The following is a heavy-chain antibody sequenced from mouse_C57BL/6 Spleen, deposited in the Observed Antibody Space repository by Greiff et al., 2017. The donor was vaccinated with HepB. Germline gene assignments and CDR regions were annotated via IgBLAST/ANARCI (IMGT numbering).Heavy chain of an antibody. D-gene: IGHD1-1*01. CDR3: AREADYYGSRGYAMDY. CDR1: GFTFSSYA. V-gene: IGHV5-4*01. CDR2: ISDGGSYT. Sequence: EVQLQESGGGLVKPGGSLKLSCAASGFTFSSYAMSWVRQTPEKRLEWVATISDGGSYTYYPDNVKGRFTISRDNAKNNLYLQMSHLKSEDTAMYYCAREADYYGSRGYAMDYWGQGTSVTVSS. J-gene: IGHJ4*01.